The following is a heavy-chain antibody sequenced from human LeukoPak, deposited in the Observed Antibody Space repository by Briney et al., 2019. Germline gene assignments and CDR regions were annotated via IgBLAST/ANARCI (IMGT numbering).Heavy chain of an antibody. J-gene: IGHJ5*02. CDR3: AKDTNLEDEFWSGYPDH. V-gene: IGHV3-43*02. D-gene: IGHD3-3*01. CDR1: GFTFDDYA. Sequence: PGGSLRLSCAASGFTFDDYAMHWVRHAPGKGLEWVSLISGGGGSTYYADSVKGRFTISRDNSKNSLYLQMNSLRTEDTALYYCAKDTNLEDEFWSGYPDHWGQGTLVTVSS. CDR2: ISGGGGST.